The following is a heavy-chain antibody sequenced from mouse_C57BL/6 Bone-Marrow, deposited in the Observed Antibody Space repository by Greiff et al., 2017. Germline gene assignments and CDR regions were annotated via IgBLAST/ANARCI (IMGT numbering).Heavy chain of an antibody. CDR3: TTNYYGSSYLYYAMDY. Sequence: VQLQQSGAELVRPGASVKLSCTASGFNIKDDYMHWVKQRPEQGLEWIGWIDPENGDTEYASKFQGKATITADTSSNTAYLQLSSLTSEDTAVYYWTTNYYGSSYLYYAMDYWGQGTSVTVSS. CDR1: GFNIKDDY. J-gene: IGHJ4*01. D-gene: IGHD1-1*01. V-gene: IGHV14-4*01. CDR2: IDPENGDT.